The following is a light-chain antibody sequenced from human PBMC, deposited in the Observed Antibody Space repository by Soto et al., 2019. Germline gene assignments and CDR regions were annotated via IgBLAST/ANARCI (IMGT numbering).Light chain of an antibody. CDR2: EVS. J-gene: IGLJ2*01. CDR3: CSYAGSSHVV. Sequence: QFALTQPASVSGSPGQSITISCTGISSDVGSYNLVSWYQQHPGKAPKLMIYEVSTRPSGVSNRFSGSKSGNTASLTISGLQAEDEAEYSCCSYAGSSHVVFGGGTKLTVL. V-gene: IGLV2-23*02. CDR1: SSDVGSYNL.